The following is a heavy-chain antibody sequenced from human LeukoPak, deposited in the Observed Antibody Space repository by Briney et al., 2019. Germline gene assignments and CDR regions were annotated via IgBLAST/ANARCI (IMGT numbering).Heavy chain of an antibody. CDR2: IYHSGST. Sequence: SETLSLTCAVSGYSINSGYYWGWIRQPPGKGLEWIGSIYHSGSTYYNPSLKSRVTISVDTSKNQFSLKLSSVTAADTAVYYCARWRQTYEGRDWNYVFDYWGQGTLVTVSS. V-gene: IGHV4-38-2*01. CDR1: GYSINSGYY. J-gene: IGHJ4*02. D-gene: IGHD1-7*01. CDR3: ARWRQTYEGRDWNYVFDY.